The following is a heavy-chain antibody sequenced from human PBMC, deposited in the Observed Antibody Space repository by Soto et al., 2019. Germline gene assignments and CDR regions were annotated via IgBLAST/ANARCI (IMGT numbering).Heavy chain of an antibody. CDR2: ISAYNGNT. CDR3: ARDQDGCSSTSCYTGNNWFDP. V-gene: IGHV1-18*04. D-gene: IGHD2-2*02. J-gene: IGHJ5*02. CDR1: GYTFTSYG. Sequence: ASVKVSCKASGYTFTSYGISWVRQAPGQGLEWMGWISAYNGNTNYAQKLQGRVTMTTDTSTSTAYMELRSLRSDDTAVYYCARDQDGCSSTSCYTGNNWFDPWGQGTLVTVSS.